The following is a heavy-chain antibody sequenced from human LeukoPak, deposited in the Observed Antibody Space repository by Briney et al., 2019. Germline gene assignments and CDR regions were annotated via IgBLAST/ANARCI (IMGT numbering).Heavy chain of an antibody. D-gene: IGHD3-3*01. CDR2: IIPILGIA. V-gene: IGHV1-69*02. Sequence: VASAKVSCKASGGTFSSYTISWVRQAPGQGLEWMGRIIPILGIANYAQKFQGRVTITADKSTSTAYMELSSLRSEDTAVYYCANLFGSDDAFDIWGQGTMVTVSS. CDR3: ANLFGSDDAFDI. CDR1: GGTFSSYT. J-gene: IGHJ3*02.